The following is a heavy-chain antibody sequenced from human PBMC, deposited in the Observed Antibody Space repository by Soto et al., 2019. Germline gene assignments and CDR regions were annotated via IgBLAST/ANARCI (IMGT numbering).Heavy chain of an antibody. Sequence: SETLSLTCTVSGGSISSGGYYWSWIRQHPGKGLEWIGYIYYSGSTYYSPSLKSRVTISVDTSKNQFSLKLSSVTAADTAVYYCAREKSYYGSGSYYDRAPGPWFDPWGQGTLVTVSS. CDR3: AREKSYYGSGSYYDRAPGPWFDP. J-gene: IGHJ5*02. CDR1: GGSISSGGYY. CDR2: IYYSGST. D-gene: IGHD3-10*01. V-gene: IGHV4-31*03.